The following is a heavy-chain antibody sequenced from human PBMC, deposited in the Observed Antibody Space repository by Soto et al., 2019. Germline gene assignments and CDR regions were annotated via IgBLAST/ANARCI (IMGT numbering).Heavy chain of an antibody. V-gene: IGHV1-69*08. CDR3: ARDRSVVVPAAMGEYNWFDP. Sequence: QVQLVQSGAEVKKPGSSVKVSCKASGGTFSSYTISWVRQAPGQGLEWMGRIIPILGIANYAQKVQCRVTITADKSTSTAYMELSSLRAEDTAVYYCARDRSVVVPAAMGEYNWFDPWGQGTLGTVSS. CDR2: IIPILGIA. CDR1: GGTFSSYT. J-gene: IGHJ5*02. D-gene: IGHD2-2*01.